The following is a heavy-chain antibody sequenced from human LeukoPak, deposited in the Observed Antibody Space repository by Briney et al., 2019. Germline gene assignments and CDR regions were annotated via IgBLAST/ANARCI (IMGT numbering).Heavy chain of an antibody. D-gene: IGHD2-2*01. CDR2: INTDGSST. Sequence: GGSLRLSCAASGFTFSSYWMHWVRQVPGKGLVWVSRINTDGSSTSYADSVEGRFTISRDNAKNTLYLRMNSLSAEDTAVYYCARASGYCSGTSCYGVLGFDYWGQGTLVTVFS. V-gene: IGHV3-74*01. CDR3: ARASGYCSGTSCYGVLGFDY. CDR1: GFTFSSYW. J-gene: IGHJ4*02.